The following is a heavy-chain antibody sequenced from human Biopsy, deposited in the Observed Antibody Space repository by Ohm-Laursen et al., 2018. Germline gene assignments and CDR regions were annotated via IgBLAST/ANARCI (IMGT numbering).Heavy chain of an antibody. CDR2: FAPENGKT. Sequence: SVKVSYKVSGYTLNELSMHWVRQVPGKGLEWMGGFAPENGKTVYAQNFQARVSLTEDTSTDTAYMELRSLRSEDTAVNYCAADINVWNVNYWGQGTQVTVSS. CDR3: AADINVWNVNY. D-gene: IGHD1-1*01. J-gene: IGHJ4*02. CDR1: GYTLNELS. V-gene: IGHV1-24*01.